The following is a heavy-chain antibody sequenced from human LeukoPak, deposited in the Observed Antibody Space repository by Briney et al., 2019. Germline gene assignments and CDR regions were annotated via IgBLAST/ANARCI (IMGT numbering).Heavy chain of an antibody. CDR3: ARHHHLGYCSSTSCNGMDV. CDR1: GGSISSYY. V-gene: IGHV4-59*08. CDR2: IYYSGST. D-gene: IGHD2-2*01. Sequence: SETLSLTCAVSGGSISSYYWSWIRQPLGKGLEWIGYIYYSGSTNYNPSLKSRVTISVDTSRNQFSLKLSSVTAADTAVYYCARHHHLGYCSSTSCNGMDVWGQGTTVTVSS. J-gene: IGHJ6*02.